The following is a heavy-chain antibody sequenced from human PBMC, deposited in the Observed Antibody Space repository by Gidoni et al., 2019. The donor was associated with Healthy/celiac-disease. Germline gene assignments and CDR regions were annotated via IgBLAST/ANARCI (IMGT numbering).Heavy chain of an antibody. V-gene: IGHV1-18*01. Sequence: QVQLVQSGAEVKKPGASVKVSCKASGYTFTSYGISWVRQAPGQGLEWMGWISAYNGNTNYAQKLQGRVTMTTDTSTSTAYMELRSLRSNDTAVYYCARVGLDGYNYLYHYYRDVWGKGTTVTVSS. CDR3: ARVGLDGYNYLYHYYRDV. CDR1: GYTFTSYG. CDR2: ISAYNGNT. J-gene: IGHJ6*03. D-gene: IGHD5-12*01.